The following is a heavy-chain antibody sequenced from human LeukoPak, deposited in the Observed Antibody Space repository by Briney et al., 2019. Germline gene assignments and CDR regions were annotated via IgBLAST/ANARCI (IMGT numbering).Heavy chain of an antibody. CDR1: GFTFTSYG. V-gene: IGHV3-7*01. CDR2: IKQDGSEK. CDR3: AREVGDYGSGFDY. D-gene: IGHD3-10*01. J-gene: IGHJ4*02. Sequence: PGGSLRLSCAASGFTFTSYGFHWVRQAPGKGLEWVANIKQDGSEKYYVDSVKGRFTISRDNAKNSLYLQMNSLRAEDTAVYYCAREVGDYGSGFDYWGQGTLVTVSS.